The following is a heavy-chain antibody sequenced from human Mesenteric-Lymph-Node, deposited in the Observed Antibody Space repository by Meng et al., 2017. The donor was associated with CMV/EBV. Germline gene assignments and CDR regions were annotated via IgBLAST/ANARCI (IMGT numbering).Heavy chain of an antibody. Sequence: GGSLRLSCAASGFTFSSYAMHWVRQAPGKGLEWVSVISGSGHRTYYADSVKGRLTISRDNSKNTLYLQMNSLRAEDTAIYYCAKLVVPAAIEENWFDPWGQGTLVTVSS. D-gene: IGHD2-2*02. CDR1: GFTFSSYA. V-gene: IGHV3-23*01. CDR2: ISGSGHRT. CDR3: AKLVVPAAIEENWFDP. J-gene: IGHJ5*02.